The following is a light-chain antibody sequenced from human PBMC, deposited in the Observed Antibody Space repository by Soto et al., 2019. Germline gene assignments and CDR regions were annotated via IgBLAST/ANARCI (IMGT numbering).Light chain of an antibody. CDR2: AAS. V-gene: IGKV3-20*01. CDR3: QQFGSSPGFT. CDR1: QSINNSY. J-gene: IGKJ3*01. Sequence: EIVLKQSPGTLSLSPGERATLSCRASQSINNSYLAWYQQKPGQAPRLLIYAASSRATGIPDRFSGSGSGTDFTLTISRLEPEDFAVYYCQQFGSSPGFTFGPGTKVYIK.